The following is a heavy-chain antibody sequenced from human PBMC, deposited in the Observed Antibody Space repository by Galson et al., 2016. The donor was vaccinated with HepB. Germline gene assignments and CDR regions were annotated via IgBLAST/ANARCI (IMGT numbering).Heavy chain of an antibody. Sequence: SLRLSCAASGFTFNNYAMSWVRQAPGKGLEWVSGLSGSGSTTYYADSVKGRFTISRDNSKDTLSLQMNSLRAEDTAIYYCASSDYDYVWGTYRGLLNCWGQGALVTVSS. D-gene: IGHD3-16*02. CDR1: GFTFNNYA. J-gene: IGHJ4*02. CDR3: ASSDYDYVWGTYRGLLNC. CDR2: LSGSGSTT. V-gene: IGHV3-23*01.